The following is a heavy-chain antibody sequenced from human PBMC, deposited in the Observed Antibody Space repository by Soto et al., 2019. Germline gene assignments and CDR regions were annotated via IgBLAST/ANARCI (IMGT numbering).Heavy chain of an antibody. CDR1: GGSVSGSCYC. CDR3: GSLEGLATISYYFDY. CDR2: VCDSGST. V-gene: IGHV4-39*01. Sequence: SETLSLTCTVYGGSVSGSCYCWGWVRQGPGKGREWVGSVCDSGSTSYNPSRESRATISVNKPNNQFPLKVTALSAADKAVYYCGSLEGLATISYYFDYWGQGALVTVSS. J-gene: IGHJ4*02. D-gene: IGHD3-9*01.